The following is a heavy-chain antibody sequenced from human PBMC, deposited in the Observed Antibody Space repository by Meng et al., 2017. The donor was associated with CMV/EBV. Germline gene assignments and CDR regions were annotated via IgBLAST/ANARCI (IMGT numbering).Heavy chain of an antibody. J-gene: IGHJ4*02. CDR3: ARESGSVGDY. CDR2: INPSGGST. Sequence: QVQLVQSGAGVKKPGTSVKVACKASGYTFTSYYMHWVRQAPGQGLEWMGIINPSGGSTSYAQKFQGRVTMTRDTSTSTVYMELSSLRSEDTAVYYCARESGSVGDYWGQGTLVTVSS. V-gene: IGHV1-46*01. D-gene: IGHD1-26*01. CDR1: GYTFTSYY.